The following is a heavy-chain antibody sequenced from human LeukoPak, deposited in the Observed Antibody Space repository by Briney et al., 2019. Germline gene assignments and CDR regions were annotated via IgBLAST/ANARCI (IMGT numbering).Heavy chain of an antibody. Sequence: SGPTLVNPTQTFTLTCTLSVFSLRTTGGGVAWIRQPPGKALEWLVLIYWDDDKRYSPSLKSRLTITKATYKNQVVLTMTNMDPVDTATYYCAQRRDGYYDFDYWGQGTLVTVSS. V-gene: IGHV2-5*02. J-gene: IGHJ4*02. CDR1: VFSLRTTGGG. D-gene: IGHD5-24*01. CDR2: IYWDDDK. CDR3: AQRRDGYYDFDY.